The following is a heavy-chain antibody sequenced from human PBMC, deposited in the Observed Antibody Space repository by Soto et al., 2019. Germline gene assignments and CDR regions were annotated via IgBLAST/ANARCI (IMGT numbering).Heavy chain of an antibody. CDR1: GDSISSYY. V-gene: IGHV4-59*12. Sequence: PSETLSLTCTVSGDSISSYYLSWIRQPPGKGLEWIGYIYCSGSTNYNPSLKSRVTMSIDTTKNQFSLKLSSVTAADTAVYYCARVERYYDILTGYCWFDPWGQGTLVTVSS. J-gene: IGHJ5*02. D-gene: IGHD3-9*01. CDR2: IYCSGST. CDR3: ARVERYYDILTGYCWFDP.